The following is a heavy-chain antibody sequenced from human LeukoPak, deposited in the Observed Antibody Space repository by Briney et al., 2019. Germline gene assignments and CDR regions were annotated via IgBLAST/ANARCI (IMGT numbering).Heavy chain of an antibody. CDR3: ARAYGGNPDAFDI. CDR1: GYTFTGYY. V-gene: IGHV1-2*02. D-gene: IGHD4-23*01. J-gene: IGHJ3*02. Sequence: ASVKVSCKASGYTFTGYYMHWVRQAPGQGLEWMGWINPNSGGTNYAQKFQGRVTMTRDTSISTAYMELSRLRSDDTAVYYCARAYGGNPDAFDIWGQGTMVTVSS. CDR2: INPNSGGT.